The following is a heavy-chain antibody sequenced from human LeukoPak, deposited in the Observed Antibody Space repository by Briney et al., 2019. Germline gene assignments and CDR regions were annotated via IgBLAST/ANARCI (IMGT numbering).Heavy chain of an antibody. Sequence: ASVKVSCKASGYTFTGYYMHWVRQAPGQGLEWMGWINPNSGGTNYAQKFQGRVTVTRDTSISTAYMELSRLRSDDTAVYYCASSNIVLMVYAIDYWGQGTLVTVSS. J-gene: IGHJ4*02. D-gene: IGHD2-8*01. CDR1: GYTFTGYY. CDR2: INPNSGGT. CDR3: ASSNIVLMVYAIDY. V-gene: IGHV1-2*02.